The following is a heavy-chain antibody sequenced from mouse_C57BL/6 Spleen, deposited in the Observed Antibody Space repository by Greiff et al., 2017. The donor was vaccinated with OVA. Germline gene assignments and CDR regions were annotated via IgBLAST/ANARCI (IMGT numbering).Heavy chain of an antibody. J-gene: IGHJ2*01. V-gene: IGHV1-52*01. CDR3: ARWGGGSSY. CDR2: IDPSASET. CDR1: GYPFTSYW. D-gene: IGHD1-1*01. Sequence: QVHVKQSGAELVRPGSSVKLSCKASGYPFTSYWMHWVKQRPIQGLEWIGNIDPSASETHYNQKFKDKATLTVDKSSSTAYMQLSSLTSEDSAVYYCARWGGGSSYWGQGTTLTVSA.